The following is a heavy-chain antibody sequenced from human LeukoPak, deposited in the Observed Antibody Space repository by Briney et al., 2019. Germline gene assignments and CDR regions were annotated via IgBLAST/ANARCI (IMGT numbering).Heavy chain of an antibody. CDR1: GGTFSSYA. D-gene: IGHD3-10*01. CDR3: APYYYGSGSYYQPVDY. CDR2: MIPIFGIA. J-gene: IGHJ4*02. V-gene: IGHV1-69*10. Sequence: WASVTVSCKASGGTFSSYAISWVRQAPGQGLEWMGGMIPIFGIANYAQKFQGRVTITADKSTSTAYMELSSLRSEDTAVYYCAPYYYGSGSYYQPVDYWGQGTLVTVSS.